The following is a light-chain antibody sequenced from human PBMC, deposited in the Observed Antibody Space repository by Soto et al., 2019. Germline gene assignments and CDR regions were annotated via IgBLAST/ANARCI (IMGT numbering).Light chain of an antibody. V-gene: IGKV3-15*01. J-gene: IGKJ1*01. Sequence: EIVMTQSPATLSVSPGERATLSCRASQRVTSNLALYQQVPGQAPRLLIYDASTRVTDIPARFSGSGSGTECTLTISSLQSEDCAIYYCQQYNDCPPTFGQGTKVDI. CDR2: DAS. CDR1: QRVTSN. CDR3: QQYNDCPPT.